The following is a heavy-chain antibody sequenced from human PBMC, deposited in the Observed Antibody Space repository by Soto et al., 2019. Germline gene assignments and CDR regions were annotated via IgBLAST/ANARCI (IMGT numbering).Heavy chain of an antibody. D-gene: IGHD3-22*01. CDR2: IWYDGSNK. J-gene: IGHJ4*02. Sequence: GGSRTLSFTASGFTFRSYGMHWFLPAPGRGLGGVAVIWYDGSNKYYADSVKGRFTISRDNSKNTLYLQMNSLRAEDTAVYYCAREVNYYDSSLLGSYFDYWGQGTLVTVSS. CDR3: AREVNYYDSSLLGSYFDY. V-gene: IGHV3-33*01. CDR1: GFTFRSYG.